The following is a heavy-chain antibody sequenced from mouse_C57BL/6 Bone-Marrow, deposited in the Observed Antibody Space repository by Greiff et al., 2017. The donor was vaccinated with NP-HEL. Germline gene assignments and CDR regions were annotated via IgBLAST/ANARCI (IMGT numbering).Heavy chain of an antibody. Sequence: EVQLQQSGPELVKPGASVKISCKASGYSFTGYYMNWVKQSPEKSLEWIGEINPSTGGTTYNQKFKAKATLTVDKSSSTAYMQLKSLTSEDSAVYYCARDTTVVAYYAMDYWGQGTSVTVSS. V-gene: IGHV1-42*01. CDR3: ARDTTVVAYYAMDY. CDR1: GYSFTGYY. J-gene: IGHJ4*01. CDR2: INPSTGGT. D-gene: IGHD1-1*01.